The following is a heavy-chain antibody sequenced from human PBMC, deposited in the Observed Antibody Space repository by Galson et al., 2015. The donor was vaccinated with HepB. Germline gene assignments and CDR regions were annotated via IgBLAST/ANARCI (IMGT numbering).Heavy chain of an antibody. Sequence: CAISGDSASSNSAAWNWIRQSPSRGLEWLGRTYYRSKWYNDYAVSVKSRITINPDTSKNRFSLQLNSVTPEDTAVYYCARGWYSSSWLIDYWGQGTLVTVSS. D-gene: IGHD6-13*01. J-gene: IGHJ4*02. CDR3: ARGWYSSSWLIDY. CDR1: GDSASSNSAA. CDR2: TYYRSKWYN. V-gene: IGHV6-1*01.